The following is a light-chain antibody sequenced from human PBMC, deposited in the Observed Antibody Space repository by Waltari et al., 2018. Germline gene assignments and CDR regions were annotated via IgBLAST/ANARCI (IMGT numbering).Light chain of an antibody. J-gene: IGKJ4*01. V-gene: IGKV1-27*01. CDR2: EAS. Sequence: DIQMTQSPSSLSASVGDRVPITCRASQVISNDLAWYQQRPGEIPKLLIYEASSLQSGIPSRFSGSGSGTDFTLTISSLQSDDFASYYCQHYHTLPLTFGGGTKVEIK. CDR3: QHYHTLPLT. CDR1: QVISND.